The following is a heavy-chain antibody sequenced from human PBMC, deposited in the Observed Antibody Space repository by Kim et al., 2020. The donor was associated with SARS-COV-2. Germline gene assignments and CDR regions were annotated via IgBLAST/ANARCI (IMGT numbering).Heavy chain of an antibody. V-gene: IGHV7-4-1*02. J-gene: IGHJ6*02. CDR1: GYTFTSYA. Sequence: ASVKVSCKASGYTFTSYALNWVRQAPGQGLEWMGWINTNTGNPTYAQGFTGRFVFSLDTSVSTAYLQISSLKAEDAAVYYCARDWVAIDYYYHGMDVWGQGTTVTVSS. CDR3: ARDWVAIDYYYHGMDV. CDR2: INTNTGNP. D-gene: IGHD2-21*01.